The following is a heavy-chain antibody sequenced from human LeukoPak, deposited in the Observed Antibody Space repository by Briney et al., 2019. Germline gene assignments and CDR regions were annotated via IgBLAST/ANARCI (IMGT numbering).Heavy chain of an antibody. CDR3: ARELYYYDSSGWYDY. J-gene: IGHJ4*02. V-gene: IGHV1-69*05. D-gene: IGHD3-22*01. Sequence: SVKVSCKASGGTFISYAISWVRQAPGQGLEWMGGNIPIFGTANYAQKFQGRVTITTDESTSTAYMELSSLRSEDTAVYYCARELYYYDSSGWYDYWGQGTLVTVSS. CDR2: NIPIFGTA. CDR1: GGTFISYA.